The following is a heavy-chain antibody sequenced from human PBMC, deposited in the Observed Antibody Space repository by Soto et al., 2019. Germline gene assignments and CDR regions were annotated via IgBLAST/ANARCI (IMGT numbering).Heavy chain of an antibody. V-gene: IGHV3-23*01. CDR2: ISGSGGST. CDR3: AKPPLDGFGYYYYMDV. Sequence: GGSLRLSCAASGFTFSSYAMSWVRQAPGKGLEWVSAISGSGGSTYYADSVKGRFTISRDNSKNTLYLQMNSLRAEDTAVYYCAKPPLDGFGYYYYMDVWGKGTTVTVSS. CDR1: GFTFSSYA. D-gene: IGHD3-10*01. J-gene: IGHJ6*03.